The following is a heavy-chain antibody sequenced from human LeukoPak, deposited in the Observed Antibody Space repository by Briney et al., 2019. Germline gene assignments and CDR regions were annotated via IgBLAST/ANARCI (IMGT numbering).Heavy chain of an antibody. V-gene: IGHV3-30*02. CDR1: GFTFSSYG. CDR3: ARSGGSGDNNWFDP. CDR2: IRYDGSNK. J-gene: IGHJ5*02. D-gene: IGHD3-10*01. Sequence: GGSLRLSCAASGFTFSSYGMHWVRQAPGKGLEWVAFIRYDGSNKYYADSVKGRFTISRDNSKNTLYLQMNSLRAEDTAVYYCARSGGSGDNNWFDPWGQGTLVTVSS.